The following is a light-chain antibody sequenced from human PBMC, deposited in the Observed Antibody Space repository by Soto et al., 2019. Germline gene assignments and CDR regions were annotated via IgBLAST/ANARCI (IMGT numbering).Light chain of an antibody. CDR2: GAY. V-gene: IGKV3-20*01. Sequence: EIVLTQSPGTLSLSPGERATLSCRASQSVRNSYLAWYQQKPGQAPRLLIYGAYTRATGIPARFSGSGSGTDFTLTISRLEPEDFAVYYCQLRRTFGQGTKVDIK. CDR1: QSVRNSY. CDR3: QLRRT. J-gene: IGKJ1*01.